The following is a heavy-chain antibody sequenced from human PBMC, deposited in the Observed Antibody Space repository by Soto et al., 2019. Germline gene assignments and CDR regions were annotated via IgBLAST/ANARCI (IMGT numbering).Heavy chain of an antibody. V-gene: IGHV3-23*01. CDR1: GFTFSSYA. J-gene: IGHJ4*02. D-gene: IGHD3-22*01. CDR2: ISGSGGST. Sequence: GGSLRLSCAASGFTFSSYAMSWVRQAPGKGLEWVSAISGSGGSTYYADSVKGRFTISRDNSKNTLYLQMNSLRAEDTAVYYCAKADVKWLLLPTPFDYWGQGTLVTVSS. CDR3: AKADVKWLLLPTPFDY.